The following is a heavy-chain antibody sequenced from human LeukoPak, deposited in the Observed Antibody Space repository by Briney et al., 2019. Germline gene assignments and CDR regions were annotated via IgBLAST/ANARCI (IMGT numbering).Heavy chain of an antibody. CDR3: ARSYCRSTSCRVVYFDY. CDR1: GYSFTSYW. J-gene: IGHJ4*02. D-gene: IGHD2-2*01. Sequence: GESLKISCKGAGYSFTSYWTGWVRQKPGKGLEWMGIIYPGDSDTRYSPSFQGQVTISADKSISTAYLQWSSLKASDTAMYYCARSYCRSTSCRVVYFDYWGQGPLVTVSS. CDR2: IYPGDSDT. V-gene: IGHV5-51*01.